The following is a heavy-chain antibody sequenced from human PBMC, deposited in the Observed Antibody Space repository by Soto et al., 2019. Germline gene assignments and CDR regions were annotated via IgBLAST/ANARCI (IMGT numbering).Heavy chain of an antibody. D-gene: IGHD6-13*01. Sequence: ASVKVSCKASGYTFTSYGISWVRQAPGQGLEWMGWISAYNGNTNYAQKLQGRVTMTTDTSTSTAYMELRSLRSDDTAVYYCARVGMKYSSSWYPDAFDIWGHGTMVTVSS. CDR3: ARVGMKYSSSWYPDAFDI. V-gene: IGHV1-18*01. CDR1: GYTFTSYG. J-gene: IGHJ3*02. CDR2: ISAYNGNT.